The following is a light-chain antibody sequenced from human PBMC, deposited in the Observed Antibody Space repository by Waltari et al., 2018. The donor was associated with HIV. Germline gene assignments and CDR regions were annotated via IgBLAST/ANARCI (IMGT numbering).Light chain of an antibody. CDR3: AAWDDRLDGQGV. CDR2: NDN. Sequence: QSVLTQPPSASGTPGQRVTISCSGTRSNIGANPVTWYQIIPGTAPKLLIYNDNQRPSGVPDRFSGSRSGTSASLAISGLQSEDEADYYCAAWDDRLDGQGVFGGGTTLTVL. V-gene: IGLV1-44*01. CDR1: RSNIGANP. J-gene: IGLJ3*02.